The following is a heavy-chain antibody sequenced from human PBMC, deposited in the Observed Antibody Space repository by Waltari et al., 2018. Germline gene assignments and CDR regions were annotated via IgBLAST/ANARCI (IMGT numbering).Heavy chain of an antibody. CDR2: IYWNDDK. D-gene: IGHD3-10*01. Sequence: QITLKESGPTLVKPTQTLTLTCTFSGFSLSTRGVGVGWIRQPPGKALEWLALIYWNDDKRYSPSLKSRLTITKDTSKNQVVLTMTNMDPVDTATYYCAHRRWSYYGSGSYYNDEFDYWGQGTLVTVSS. J-gene: IGHJ4*02. CDR3: AHRRWSYYGSGSYYNDEFDY. CDR1: GFSLSTRGVG. V-gene: IGHV2-5*01.